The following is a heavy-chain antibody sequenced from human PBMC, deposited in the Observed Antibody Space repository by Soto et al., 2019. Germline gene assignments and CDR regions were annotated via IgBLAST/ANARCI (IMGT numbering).Heavy chain of an antibody. J-gene: IGHJ6*03. CDR3: AKQPGRFLDYYYYYMDV. Sequence: EVQLLESGGGLVQPGGSLRLSCAASGFTFISYAMSWVRQAPGKGLEWVSAISGSGGSTYYADSVKGRFTISRDNSKNTLYRQMNSLRSEDTAVYYCAKQPGRFLDYYYYYMDVWGKGTTVTVSS. CDR1: GFTFISYA. D-gene: IGHD2-15*01. CDR2: ISGSGGST. V-gene: IGHV3-23*01.